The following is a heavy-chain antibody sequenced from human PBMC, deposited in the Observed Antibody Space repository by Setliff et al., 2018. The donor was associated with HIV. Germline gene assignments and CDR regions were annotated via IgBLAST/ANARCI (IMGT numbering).Heavy chain of an antibody. V-gene: IGHV4-38-2*02. D-gene: IGHD6-13*01. J-gene: IGHJ5*01. CDR2: IYNSGCT. CDR3: ATDTSSSWFYH. Sequence: AETLSLTCRVSGYFINIGHYCGWLRQSPGKGLEWIGTIYNSGCTYYNPSLKSRVTISVDTSNNQFSLRMNSVTAAYTAVYYCATDTSSSWFYHWGQGTLVTVSS. CDR1: GYFINIGHY.